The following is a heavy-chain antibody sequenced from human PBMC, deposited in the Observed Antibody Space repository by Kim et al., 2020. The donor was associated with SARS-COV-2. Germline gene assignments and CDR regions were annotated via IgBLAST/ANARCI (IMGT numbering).Heavy chain of an antibody. D-gene: IGHD4-17*01. V-gene: IGHV7-4-1*02. CDR1: GYTFTNYA. CDR2: IYTSTGNS. Sequence: ASVKVSCKASGYTFTNYAMIWVRQAPGQGLEWVGWIYTSTGNSIYAQGFTGRFVFSFDTSVSTAYLQISNLQAEDTGVYYCARGNYGVPDPWGQGTLVTVSS. CDR3: ARGNYGVPDP. J-gene: IGHJ5*02.